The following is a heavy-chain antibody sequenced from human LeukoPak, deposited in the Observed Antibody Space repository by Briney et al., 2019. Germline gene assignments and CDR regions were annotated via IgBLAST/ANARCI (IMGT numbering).Heavy chain of an antibody. D-gene: IGHD3-3*01. CDR3: ARETYDFWSGYYIRHFFDY. CDR2: ISGSGGST. V-gene: IGHV3-23*01. Sequence: PGGSLRLSCAASGFTFSSYAMSWVRQAPGKGLEWVSAISGSGGSTYYADSVKGRFTISRDNSKNTLYLQMNSLRAEDTAVYYCARETYDFWSGYYIRHFFDYWGQGTLVTVSS. CDR1: GFTFSSYA. J-gene: IGHJ4*02.